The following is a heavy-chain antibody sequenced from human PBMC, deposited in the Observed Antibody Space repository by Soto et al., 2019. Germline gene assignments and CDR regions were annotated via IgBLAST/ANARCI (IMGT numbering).Heavy chain of an antibody. CDR1: GGTFSSYA. Sequence: SVKVSCKASGGTFSSYAISWVRQAPGQGPEWMGGIIPIFGTANYAQKFQGRVTITADESTSTAYMELSSLRSEDTAVYYCARDRNVYYDSSGDDAFDIWGQGTMVTVSS. V-gene: IGHV1-69*13. J-gene: IGHJ3*02. CDR3: ARDRNVYYDSSGDDAFDI. CDR2: IIPIFGTA. D-gene: IGHD3-22*01.